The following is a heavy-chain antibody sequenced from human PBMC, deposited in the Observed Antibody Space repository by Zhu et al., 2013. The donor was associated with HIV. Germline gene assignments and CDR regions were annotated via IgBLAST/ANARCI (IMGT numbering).Heavy chain of an antibody. CDR2: INPNSGGT. Sequence: VQLVQSGAEVKKPGASVKVSCKASGYTFTGYYMHWVRQAPGQGLEWMGWINPNSGGTNYAQKFQGRVTMTRDTSISTAYMELSRLRSDDTAVYYCARVWGTARENYYYYGMDVWGQGTTVTVSS. J-gene: IGHJ6*02. CDR1: GYTFTGYY. V-gene: IGHV1-2*02. D-gene: IGHD6-6*01. CDR3: ARVWGTARENYYYYGMDV.